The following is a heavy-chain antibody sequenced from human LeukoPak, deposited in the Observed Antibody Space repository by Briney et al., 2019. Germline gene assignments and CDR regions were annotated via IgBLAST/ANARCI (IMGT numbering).Heavy chain of an antibody. CDR3: ARREGNSWFFDY. Sequence: SETLSLTCTVSGGSISTYYWKWIRQPAGQGLEWIGHIYSSGSANYNPSLKSRVTMSVDTSKNQFSLRLTSVTAADTAVYYCARREGNSWFFDYWGQGILVTVSS. J-gene: IGHJ4*02. CDR2: IYSSGSA. D-gene: IGHD6-13*01. CDR1: GGSISTYY. V-gene: IGHV4-4*07.